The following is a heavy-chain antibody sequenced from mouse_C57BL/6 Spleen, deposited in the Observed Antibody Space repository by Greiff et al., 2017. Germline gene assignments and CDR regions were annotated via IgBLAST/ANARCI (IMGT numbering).Heavy chain of an antibody. Sequence: QVQLQQSGAELVRPGTSVKVSCKASGYAFTNYLIAWVKQTPGQGLEWIGVINPGSGGTNYNEKFKGKATLTADKSSSTAYMQLSRLTSEDSAVYFCARGSLYYYGSSEFAYWGQGTLVTVSA. CDR2: INPGSGGT. V-gene: IGHV1-54*01. CDR1: GYAFTNYL. D-gene: IGHD1-1*01. CDR3: ARGSLYYYGSSEFAY. J-gene: IGHJ3*01.